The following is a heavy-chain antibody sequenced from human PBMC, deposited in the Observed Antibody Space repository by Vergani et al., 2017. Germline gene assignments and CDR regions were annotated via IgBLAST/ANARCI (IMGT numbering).Heavy chain of an antibody. J-gene: IGHJ4*02. CDR1: GFTFSSYG. D-gene: IGHD2-2*01. V-gene: IGHV3-33*01. Sequence: QVQLVESGGGVVQPGRSLRLSCAASGFTFSSYGMHWVRQAPGKGLEWVAVIWYDGSNKYYADSVKGRFTISRDNSKNTLYLQMNSLRAEDTAVYYCATGSXGYCSSTSCYRFDYWGQGTLVTVSS. CDR2: IWYDGSNK. CDR3: ATGSXGYCSSTSCYRFDY.